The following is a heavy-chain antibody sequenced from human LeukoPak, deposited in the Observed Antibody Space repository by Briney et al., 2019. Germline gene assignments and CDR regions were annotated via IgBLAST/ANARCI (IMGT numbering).Heavy chain of an antibody. CDR2: IYYRGSTNYT. V-gene: IGHV4-59*01. D-gene: IGHD4-11*01. Sequence: SETLSLTCSVSGGSISSYYWSWIRQPPGKGLEWIGYIYYRGSTNYTNYNPSLESRVTVSVDTSKNQFSLKLSSVTAADTAVYSCARHPPDYSNPVDYWGQGTLVTVSS. J-gene: IGHJ4*02. CDR3: ARHPPDYSNPVDY. CDR1: GGSISSYY.